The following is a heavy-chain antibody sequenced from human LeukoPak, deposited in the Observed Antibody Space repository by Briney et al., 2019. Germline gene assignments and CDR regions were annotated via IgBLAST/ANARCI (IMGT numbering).Heavy chain of an antibody. V-gene: IGHV3-23*01. Sequence: QPGGSLRLSCAASGFTFSSYAMSWVRQAPGTGLEWVSAISGSGGSTCYADSVKGRFTISRDNSKNTLYLQMNSLRAEDTAVYYCAKADSGSYFPALGYFDLWGRGTLVTVSS. D-gene: IGHD1-26*01. CDR1: GFTFSSYA. CDR2: ISGSGGST. CDR3: AKADSGSYFPALGYFDL. J-gene: IGHJ2*01.